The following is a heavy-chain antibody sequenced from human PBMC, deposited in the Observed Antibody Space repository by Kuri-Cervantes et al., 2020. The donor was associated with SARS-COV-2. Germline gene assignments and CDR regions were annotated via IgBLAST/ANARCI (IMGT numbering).Heavy chain of an antibody. D-gene: IGHD4-23*01. CDR3: ARDPYYGGNPNWYFDL. Sequence: GGSLRLSCAASGFTVSSNYMSWVRQAPGKGLKWVSVIYSGGSTYYADSVKGRFTISRDNSKNTLYLQMNSLRAEDTAVYYCARDPYYGGNPNWYFDLWGRGSLVTVSS. CDR2: IYSGGST. V-gene: IGHV3-66*01. J-gene: IGHJ2*01. CDR1: GFTVSSNY.